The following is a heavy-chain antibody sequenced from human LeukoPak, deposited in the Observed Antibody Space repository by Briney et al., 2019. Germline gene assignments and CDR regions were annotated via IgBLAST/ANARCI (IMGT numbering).Heavy chain of an antibody. D-gene: IGHD5-12*01. Sequence: GGSLRLSCAASGFTFSSSVMSWVRQAPGKGPEWVSTIDGSGTRTFYALSFNGRFIISRDNSMNTLYLQMDGLRAEDTAVYICARDRGGYSTDFDLSGQGALVTVSS. CDR3: ARDRGGYSTDFDL. CDR1: GFTFSSSV. V-gene: IGHV3-23*01. J-gene: IGHJ4*02. CDR2: IDGSGTRT.